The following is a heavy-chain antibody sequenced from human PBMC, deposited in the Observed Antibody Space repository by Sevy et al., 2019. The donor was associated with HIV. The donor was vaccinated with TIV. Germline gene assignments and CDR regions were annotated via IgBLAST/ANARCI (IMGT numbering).Heavy chain of an antibody. V-gene: IGHV3-72*01. D-gene: IGHD6-13*01. CDR3: ATHAGIAAAGRVFDY. Sequence: GGALRLSCVASGFTFSDHYREWVRQAPGKGLEWVGRTRNKADDYTTEYAASVKGRFTISRDDSKNSLYVQMNSLKTEDTAVYYCATHAGIAAAGRVFDYWGQGTLVTVSS. J-gene: IGHJ4*02. CDR2: TRNKADDYTT. CDR1: GFTFSDHY.